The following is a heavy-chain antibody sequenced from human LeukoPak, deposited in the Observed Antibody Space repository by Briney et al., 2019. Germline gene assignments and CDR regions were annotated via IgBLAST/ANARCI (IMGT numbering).Heavy chain of an antibody. CDR2: MNPNSGNT. V-gene: IGHV1-8*01. Sequence: ASVKVSCKASGYTFTSYDINWVRQATGQGLEWMGWMNPNSGNTGYAQKFQGRVTMTRNTSISTAYMELSSLRSEDTAAYYCARVGYYGSGSYLSYYYYMDVWGKGTTVTVSS. CDR3: ARVGYYGSGSYLSYYYYMDV. CDR1: GYTFTSYD. D-gene: IGHD3-10*01. J-gene: IGHJ6*03.